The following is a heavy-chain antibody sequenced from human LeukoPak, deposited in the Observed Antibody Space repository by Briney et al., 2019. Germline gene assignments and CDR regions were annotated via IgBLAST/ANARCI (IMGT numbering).Heavy chain of an antibody. J-gene: IGHJ4*02. CDR1: GYRFTRFW. D-gene: IGHD3-3*01. CDR3: ARFNGVADNWEDSFEY. Sequence: GESLKISCKGYGYRFTRFWIGWVRQMPGKGLEWMGFIYPGDSDTRYSLSFQGQVTMSADKSISAAYLEWSSLKASDTAIYYCARFNGVADNWEDSFEYWGQGTLVTVSS. V-gene: IGHV5-51*01. CDR2: IYPGDSDT.